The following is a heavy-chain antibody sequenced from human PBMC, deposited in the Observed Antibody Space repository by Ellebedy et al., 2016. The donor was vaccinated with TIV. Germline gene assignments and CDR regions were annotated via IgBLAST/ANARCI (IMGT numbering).Heavy chain of an antibody. V-gene: IGHV3-48*02. Sequence: GESLKISCAATGFTFSSYSMNWVRQAPGKGLEWVSYISSGITTTYYADSVKGRFTISRDNAKNPLYLQMNSLRDEDTAVYYCARDGNSVGGTYWYFDLWGRGTLVTVSA. CDR3: ARDGNSVGGTYWYFDL. J-gene: IGHJ2*01. CDR2: ISSGITTT. CDR1: GFTFSSYS. D-gene: IGHD1-26*01.